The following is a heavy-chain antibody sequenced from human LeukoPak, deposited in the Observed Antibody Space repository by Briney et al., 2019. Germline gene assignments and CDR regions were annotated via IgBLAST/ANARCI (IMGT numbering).Heavy chain of an antibody. J-gene: IGHJ4*02. D-gene: IGHD5-24*01. V-gene: IGHV3-74*01. CDR3: ARGEPTIFDY. CDR1: GFTFSSYW. Sequence: PGGSLRLSCAASGFTFSSYWMHWVRQAPGKGLVWVSRIKSDGIATSYADSVKGRFTISRDNAKNTLYLQMNSLRAEDTAVCYCARGEPTIFDYWGQGTLVTVSS. CDR2: IKSDGIAT.